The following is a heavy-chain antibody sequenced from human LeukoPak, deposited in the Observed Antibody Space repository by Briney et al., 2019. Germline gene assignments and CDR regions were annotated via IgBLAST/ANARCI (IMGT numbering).Heavy chain of an antibody. D-gene: IGHD5-12*01. V-gene: IGHV3-30*03. CDR2: ISSDRNDK. Sequence: GGSLRLSCAASGVTFRSYGMHWVRQAPGKGLEWVALISSDRNDKLYGDSVRGRFTISRDDSKSTLYLQMNSLRAEDTAVYYCTTKVIRGNSGDDYDDWGQGTLVTVSS. J-gene: IGHJ4*02. CDR3: TTKVIRGNSGDDYDD. CDR1: GVTFRSYG.